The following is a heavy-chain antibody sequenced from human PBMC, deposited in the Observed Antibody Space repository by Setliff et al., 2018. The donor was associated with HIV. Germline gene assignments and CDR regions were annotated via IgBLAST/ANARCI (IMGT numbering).Heavy chain of an antibody. D-gene: IGHD3-16*01. J-gene: IGHJ4*02. CDR3: AKDVMQGGWGSLSYFDS. CDR2: ISANGGST. CDR1: GFTFTKSA. V-gene: IGHV3-23*01. Sequence: ETLSLSCTVSGFTFTKSAMNWVRRAPGKGLEWVSVISANGGSTYSADSVKGRFTISRDNTKNTVYLQMNSLRAEDTAVYFCAKDVMQGGWGSLSYFDSWGQGTLVTVSS.